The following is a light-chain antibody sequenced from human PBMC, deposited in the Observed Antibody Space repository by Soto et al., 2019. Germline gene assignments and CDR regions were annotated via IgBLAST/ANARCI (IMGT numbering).Light chain of an antibody. CDR2: EVS. J-gene: IGLJ1*01. Sequence: QSALAQPSSVSGSPGQSITIPCTGTSTDVGGYNYVSCYQHHPGKGPKLIIYEVSNRPSGVSDRFSGSKSGNKASLIISNLEAEDESDYYCGSYTSTDTPFVFGTGTKVTVL. CDR1: STDVGGYNY. CDR3: GSYTSTDTPFV. V-gene: IGLV2-14*01.